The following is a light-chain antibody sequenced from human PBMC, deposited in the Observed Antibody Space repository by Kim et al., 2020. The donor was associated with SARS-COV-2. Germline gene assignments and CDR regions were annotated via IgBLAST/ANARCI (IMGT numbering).Light chain of an antibody. CDR3: QQYYSYPLT. CDR2: AAS. Sequence: ASTGDRVPITCRASQCISRYLAWYQQKPGKAPKLLIYAASPLQSGVPSRFSGSVSGTDFTLTISCLQSEDFATYFCQQYYSYPLTFGGGTKVDIK. V-gene: IGKV1-8*01. CDR1: QCISRY. J-gene: IGKJ4*01.